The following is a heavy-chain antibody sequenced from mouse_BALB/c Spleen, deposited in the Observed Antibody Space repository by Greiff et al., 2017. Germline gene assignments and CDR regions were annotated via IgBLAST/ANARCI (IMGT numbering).Heavy chain of an antibody. Sequence: EVKVVESGGGLVQPGGSLRLSCATSGFTFTDYYMSWVRQPPGKALEWLGFIRNKANGYTTEYSASVKGRFTISRDNSQSILYLQMNTLRAEDSATYYCARDRAHYRYDDAMDYWGQGTSVTVSS. V-gene: IGHV7-3*02. J-gene: IGHJ4*01. D-gene: IGHD2-14*01. CDR1: GFTFTDYY. CDR2: IRNKANGYTT. CDR3: ARDRAHYRYDDAMDY.